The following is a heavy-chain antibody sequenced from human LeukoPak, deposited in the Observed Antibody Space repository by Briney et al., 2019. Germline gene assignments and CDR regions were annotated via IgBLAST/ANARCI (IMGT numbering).Heavy chain of an antibody. Sequence: SETLSLTCTVSGGSISSSSYYWGWIRQPPGKGLEWIGSIYYSGSTYYNPSLKSRVTISVDTSKNQFSLKLSSVTAADTAVYYCARLIHCGGDCYAYFDYWGQGTLVTVSS. D-gene: IGHD2-21*01. J-gene: IGHJ4*02. CDR1: GGSISSSSYY. V-gene: IGHV4-39*01. CDR3: ARLIHCGGDCYAYFDY. CDR2: IYYSGST.